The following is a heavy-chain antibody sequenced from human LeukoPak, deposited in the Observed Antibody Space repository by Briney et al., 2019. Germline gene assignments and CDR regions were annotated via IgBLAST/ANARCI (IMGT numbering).Heavy chain of an antibody. D-gene: IGHD2-2*01. CDR1: GYTFTSYW. Sequence: GESLKISCKGSGYTFTSYWIGWVRQMPGKGLEWMGIIYPGDSDTRYSPSFQGQVTISADKSISTAYLQWSSLKASDTAMYYCARRDGYCSSTSCYADYYYGMDVWGQGTTVTVSS. CDR2: IYPGDSDT. J-gene: IGHJ6*02. CDR3: ARRDGYCSSTSCYADYYYGMDV. V-gene: IGHV5-51*01.